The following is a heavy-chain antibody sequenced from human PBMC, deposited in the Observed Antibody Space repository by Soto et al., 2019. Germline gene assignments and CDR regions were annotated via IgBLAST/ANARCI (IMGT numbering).Heavy chain of an antibody. J-gene: IGHJ6*02. D-gene: IGHD3-10*01. CDR2: SYPGDSDT. V-gene: IGHV5-51*01. CDR3: AXRSEYHYGSGKYYGLDV. CDR1: GYTFTNNW. Sequence: GESLKISCKGSGYTFTNNWVGWVRQMPGKGLEWMGISYPGDSDTRYSPSFQGQVTISVDKSIATAYLQWSSLKASDTAMYYCAXRSEYHYGSGKYYGLDVWGPGTTVTVSS.